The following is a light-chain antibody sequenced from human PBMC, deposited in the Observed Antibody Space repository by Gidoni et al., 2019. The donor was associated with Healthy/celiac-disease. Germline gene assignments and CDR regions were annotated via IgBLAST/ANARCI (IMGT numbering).Light chain of an antibody. Sequence: EIVLTPSPGTLSLPPGERATLACRASQSVSSSYLAWYQQKPGQAPRLLIYGASSRATGIPDRFSGSGSGTDFTLTISRLEPEDFAVYYCQQFGAFGGGTKVEIK. CDR2: GAS. CDR3: QQFGA. CDR1: QSVSSSY. J-gene: IGKJ4*01. V-gene: IGKV3-20*01.